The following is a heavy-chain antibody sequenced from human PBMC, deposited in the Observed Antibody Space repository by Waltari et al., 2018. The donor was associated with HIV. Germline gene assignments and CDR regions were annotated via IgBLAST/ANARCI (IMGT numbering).Heavy chain of an antibody. J-gene: IGHJ6*02. CDR1: GFTFSSYW. V-gene: IGHV3-7*01. D-gene: IGHD3-16*01. CDR3: AREGGYYGMDV. Sequence: EVQLVESGGGLVQPGGSLRLSCAASGFTFSSYWMSWVRQVPGKGRGWVAKIKQDGSEKYYVDSVKGRFTISRDNAKNSLYLQRNSLRAEDTAVYYCAREGGYYGMDVWGQGTTVTVSS. CDR2: IKQDGSEK.